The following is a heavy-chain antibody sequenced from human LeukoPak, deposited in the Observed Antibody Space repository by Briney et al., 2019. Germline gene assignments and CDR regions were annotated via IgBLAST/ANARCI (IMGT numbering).Heavy chain of an antibody. V-gene: IGHV4-34*01. D-gene: IGHD5-18*01. CDR3: ARHGYSSGIDY. CDR2: INHSGST. Sequence: SETLSLTCAVYGGSFSGYYWSWIRQPPGKGLEWIGEINHSGSTNYNPSLKSRVTISVDTSKNQFSLMLSSVTAADTAVYYCARHGYSSGIDYWGQGTLVTVSS. CDR1: GGSFSGYY. J-gene: IGHJ4*02.